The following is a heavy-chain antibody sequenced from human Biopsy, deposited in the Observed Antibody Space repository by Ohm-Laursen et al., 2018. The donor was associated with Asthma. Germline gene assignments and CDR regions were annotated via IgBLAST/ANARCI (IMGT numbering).Heavy chain of an antibody. CDR1: GFTFSRYG. V-gene: IGHV3-33*05. D-gene: IGHD3-22*01. CDR3: ARDPAGYYYFDY. Sequence: SLRLSCTASGFTFSRYGMHWVRQAPGKGLEWVAVISFDGSNKYYADSVKGRLTISRDNSKNTLYLQMNSLRAEDTAVYYCARDPAGYYYFDYWGQGTLVTVSS. J-gene: IGHJ4*02. CDR2: ISFDGSNK.